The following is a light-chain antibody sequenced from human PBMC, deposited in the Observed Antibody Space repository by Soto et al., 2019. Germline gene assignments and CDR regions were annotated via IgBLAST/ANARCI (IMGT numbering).Light chain of an antibody. V-gene: IGLV1-40*01. CDR2: ANS. Sequence: QSALTQPPSVSGAQGQRVTISCAGSSSNLGAGYDVQWYRQFPGTAPKLLFYANSVRPSGVPDRFSGSKSGTSASLAITGLQAEDESDYYCQSYDSSLIVAKVFGPGTKVTVL. CDR3: QSYDSSLIVAKV. CDR1: SSNLGAGYD. J-gene: IGLJ1*01.